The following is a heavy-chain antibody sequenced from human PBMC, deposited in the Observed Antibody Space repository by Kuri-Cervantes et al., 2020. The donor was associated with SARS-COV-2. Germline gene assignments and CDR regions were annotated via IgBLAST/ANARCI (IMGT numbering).Heavy chain of an antibody. J-gene: IGHJ6*03. CDR1: RYSFTSYW. Sequence: GGSLRLSCKGSRYSFTSYWIGWVRQMPGKGLEWMGIIYPGDSDTKYSPSFQGHVTISADKSISTAYLQWSSLKASDTAMYYCARLGDRGYIRDYYYMDVWGKGTTVTVSS. D-gene: IGHD5-12*01. CDR3: ARLGDRGYIRDYYYMDV. CDR2: IYPGDSDT. V-gene: IGHV5-51*01.